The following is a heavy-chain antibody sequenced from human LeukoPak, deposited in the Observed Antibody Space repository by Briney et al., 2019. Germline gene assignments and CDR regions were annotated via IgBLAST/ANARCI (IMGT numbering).Heavy chain of an antibody. CDR1: GGSISSYY. V-gene: IGHV4-59*01. J-gene: IGHJ5*02. CDR2: IYYSGST. Sequence: PSETLSLTCTVSGGSISSYYWSWIRQPPGKGLEWIGYIYYSGSTNYKSSLKSRVTISVDTSKNQFSLKLSSVTAADTAVYYCARVESVLLWFGELSGWFDPWGQGTLVTVSS. D-gene: IGHD3-10*01. CDR3: ARVESVLLWFGELSGWFDP.